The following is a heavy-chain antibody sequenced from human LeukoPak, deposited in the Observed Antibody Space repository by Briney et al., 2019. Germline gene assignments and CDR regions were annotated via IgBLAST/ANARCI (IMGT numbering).Heavy chain of an antibody. CDR2: IYYSGST. CDR1: GGSISSSSYY. V-gene: IGHV4-39*01. Sequence: PSETLSLTCTVSGGSISSSSYYWGWIRQPPGKGLEWIGSIYYSGSTYYNPSLKSRVTISVDTSKNQFSLKLSSVTAADTAVYYCARSSLEQQLVPIFDYWGQGTLVTVSS. D-gene: IGHD6-13*01. CDR3: ARSSLEQQLVPIFDY. J-gene: IGHJ4*02.